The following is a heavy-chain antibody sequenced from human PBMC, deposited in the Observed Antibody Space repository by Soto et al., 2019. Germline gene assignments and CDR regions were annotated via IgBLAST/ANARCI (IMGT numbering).Heavy chain of an antibody. CDR3: TRDPGIVGATRVNYYYYGMDV. J-gene: IGHJ6*02. D-gene: IGHD1-26*01. V-gene: IGHV3-49*03. Sequence: PGGSLRLSCTASGFTFGDYAMSWFRQAQGKGRGWVGFIRSKAYGGTTEYAATVKGRFTISRDDSKSIAYLQMNSLKTEDTAVYYCTRDPGIVGATRVNYYYYGMDVWGQGTTVTVSS. CDR2: IRSKAYGGTT. CDR1: GFTFGDYA.